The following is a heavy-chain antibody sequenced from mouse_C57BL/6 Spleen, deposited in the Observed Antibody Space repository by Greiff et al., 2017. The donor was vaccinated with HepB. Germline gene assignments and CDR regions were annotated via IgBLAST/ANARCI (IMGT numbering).Heavy chain of an antibody. J-gene: IGHJ3*01. CDR1: GYTFTSYW. D-gene: IGHD2-2*01. CDR2: INPSNGGT. Sequence: QVQLQQPGTELVKPGASVKLSCKASGYTFTSYWMHWVKQRPGQGLEWIGNINPSNGGTNYNEKFKSKATLTVDKSSSTAYMQLSSLTSEDSAVYYCESKGRIYYVYDGLFAYWGQGTLVTVSA. CDR3: ESKGRIYYVYDGLFAY. V-gene: IGHV1-53*01.